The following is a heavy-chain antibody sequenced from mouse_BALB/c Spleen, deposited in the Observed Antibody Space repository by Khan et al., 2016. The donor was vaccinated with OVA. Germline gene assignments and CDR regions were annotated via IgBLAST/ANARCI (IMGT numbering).Heavy chain of an antibody. D-gene: IGHD1-1*01. CDR2: IWSGGST. Sequence: QVQLKQSGPGLVQPSQSLSITCTVSGFSLTSYGVHWVRQSPGKGLEWLGVIWSGGSTDYNAAFISSLSISKDNSKSQVFFKMNSLQADDTAIYYCARNPHYYGYYCAMDYWGQGTSVTVSS. CDR3: ARNPHYYGYYCAMDY. J-gene: IGHJ4*01. CDR1: GFSLTSYG. V-gene: IGHV2-4-1*01.